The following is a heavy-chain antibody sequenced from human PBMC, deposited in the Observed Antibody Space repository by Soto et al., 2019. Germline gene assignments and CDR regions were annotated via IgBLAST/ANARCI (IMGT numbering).Heavy chain of an antibody. J-gene: IGHJ4*02. V-gene: IGHV3-23*01. CDR1: GFTFSTYA. Sequence: LRLSCSTSGFTFSTYAMNWVRQAPGKGLEWVSALSGSGGTTYYADSVRGRFTISRDNSKNTLFLQMSSLRAEDTALYYCAKQRAGYGSGSDTFYFDFWGQGTLVTVSS. CDR3: AKQRAGYGSGSDTFYFDF. CDR2: LSGSGGTT. D-gene: IGHD3-10*01.